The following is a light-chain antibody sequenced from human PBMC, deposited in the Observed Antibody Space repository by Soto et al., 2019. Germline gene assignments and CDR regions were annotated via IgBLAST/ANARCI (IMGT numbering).Light chain of an antibody. J-gene: IGKJ2*01. CDR1: QSVLNSSNNKKY. CDR2: WAS. CDR3: QQYYTTPYT. V-gene: IGKV4-1*01. Sequence: DIVMTQSPDSLAVSLGERATINCKSSQSVLNSSNNKKYLAWYQQKPGQPPKLLIYWASTRESGVPDRFSGGGSGTDFTLTISSLQAEDVAVYYCQQYYTTPYTFGQGTKLEIK.